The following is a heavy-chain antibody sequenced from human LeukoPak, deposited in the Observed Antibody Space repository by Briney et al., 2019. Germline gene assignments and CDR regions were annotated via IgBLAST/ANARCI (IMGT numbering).Heavy chain of an antibody. V-gene: IGHV3-9*01. J-gene: IGHJ6*04. CDR2: ISWNSASI. CDR3: AELGITMIGGV. CDR1: GFTFDDYA. Sequence: PGGSLRLSCTVSGFTFDDYAMHWVRQSPGKGLEWVSGISWNSASIGYADSVKGRFTISRDNAKNSLYLQMNSLRAEDTVVYYCAELGITMIGGVWGKGTTVTISS. D-gene: IGHD3-10*02.